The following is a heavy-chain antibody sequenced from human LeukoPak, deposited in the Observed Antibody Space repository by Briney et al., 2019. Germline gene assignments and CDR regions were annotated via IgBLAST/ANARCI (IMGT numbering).Heavy chain of an antibody. Sequence: RRCLRLSCAASGFTLCSYAIHWVCQAPRKGLWWVAVISFDGSNKYYTDSVKGGFTISRDNSKKTLYMQMNSLRAEDTAVYYCARDHYGSGSYCNRQSYYYYGMDVWGQGTTVTVSS. V-gene: IGHV3-30*04. CDR2: ISFDGSNK. CDR3: ARDHYGSGSYCNRQSYYYYGMDV. J-gene: IGHJ6*02. D-gene: IGHD3-10*01. CDR1: GFTLCSYA.